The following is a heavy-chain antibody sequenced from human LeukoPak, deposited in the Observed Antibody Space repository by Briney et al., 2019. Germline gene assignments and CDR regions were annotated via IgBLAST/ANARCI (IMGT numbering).Heavy chain of an antibody. J-gene: IGHJ4*02. D-gene: IGHD2-15*01. CDR1: GGSISSSSYY. V-gene: IGHV4-39*02. CDR2: IYYSGST. Sequence: PSETLSLTCTVSGGSISSSSYYWGWIRQPPGKGLEWIASIYYSGSTYYNPSLKSRVTISVDTSNNHFSLKLSSVTAADTAVYHCARVSLGVPATLLDYWGQGTLVTVSS. CDR3: ARVSLGVPATLLDY.